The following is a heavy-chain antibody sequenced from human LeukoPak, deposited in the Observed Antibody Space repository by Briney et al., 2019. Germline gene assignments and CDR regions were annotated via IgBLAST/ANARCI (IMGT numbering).Heavy chain of an antibody. J-gene: IGHJ4*02. V-gene: IGHV1-18*04. D-gene: IGHD2-21*01. Sequence: ASVKVSCKASGYTFTGYYMHWVRQAPGQGLEWMGWISAYNGNTNYAQKLQGRVTMTTDTSTSTAYMELRSLRSDDTAVYYCAREGLGEFDYWGQGTLVTVSS. CDR2: ISAYNGNT. CDR3: AREGLGEFDY. CDR1: GYTFTGYY.